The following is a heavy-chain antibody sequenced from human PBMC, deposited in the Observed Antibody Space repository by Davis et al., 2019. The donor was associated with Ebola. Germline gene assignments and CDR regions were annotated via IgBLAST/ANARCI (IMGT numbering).Heavy chain of an antibody. Sequence: GESLKISCAVSGVTFRNYVMSWVRQAPGKGLEWVSVIYSGGTTRYADYADSVKGRFTISRDYSKNTLYLQMNSLRDEDTAVYYCARGDADGIGVVVVAATPCFDYWGQGTLVTVSS. CDR2: IYSGGTT. V-gene: IGHV3-66*01. J-gene: IGHJ4*02. CDR1: GVTFRNYV. CDR3: ARGDADGIGVVVVAATPCFDY. D-gene: IGHD2-15*01.